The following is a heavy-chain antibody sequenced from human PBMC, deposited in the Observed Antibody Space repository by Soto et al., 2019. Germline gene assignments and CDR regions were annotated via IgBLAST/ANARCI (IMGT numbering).Heavy chain of an antibody. V-gene: IGHV3-30*18. CDR1: GFTFSSYG. CDR3: AKDRGGSYFDY. J-gene: IGHJ4*02. D-gene: IGHD1-26*01. CDR2: ISYDGSNK. Sequence: QVQLVESGGGVVQPGSSLRLSCAASGFTFSSYGMHWVRQAPGKGLEWVAVISYDGSNKYYADSVKGRFTISRDNSKNTLYLQMNSLRAEDTAVYYCAKDRGGSYFDYWGQGTLVTVSS.